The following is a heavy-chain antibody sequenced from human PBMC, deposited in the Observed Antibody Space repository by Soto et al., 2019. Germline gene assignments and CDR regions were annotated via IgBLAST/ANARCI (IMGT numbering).Heavy chain of an antibody. CDR2: ISGSGGST. CDR3: AKSSCSSTSCYLGYNWFDP. V-gene: IGHV3-23*01. Sequence: GGSLRLSCAASGFTFSSYAMSWVRQAPGKGLEWVSAISGSGGSTYYADSVKGRFTISRDNSKNTLYLQMNSLRAEDTAVYYCAKSSCSSTSCYLGYNWFDPWGQGTLVTVSS. D-gene: IGHD2-2*01. CDR1: GFTFSSYA. J-gene: IGHJ5*02.